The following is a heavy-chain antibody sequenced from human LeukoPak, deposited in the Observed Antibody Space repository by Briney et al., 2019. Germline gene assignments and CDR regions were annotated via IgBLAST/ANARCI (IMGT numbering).Heavy chain of an antibody. V-gene: IGHV3-49*03. CDR2: IRTKAYGGTT. J-gene: IGHJ5*02. D-gene: IGHD2-2*01. Sequence: PGGSLRLSCTASGFTFGDYAMSWFRQAPGKGLEWVGFIRTKAYGGTTEYAASVKGRFTISRDDSKSIAYLQMNSLKTEDTAVYYCPRDGESLYCSSTSCYGSNWFDPWGQGTLVTVSS. CDR1: GFTFGDYA. CDR3: PRDGESLYCSSTSCYGSNWFDP.